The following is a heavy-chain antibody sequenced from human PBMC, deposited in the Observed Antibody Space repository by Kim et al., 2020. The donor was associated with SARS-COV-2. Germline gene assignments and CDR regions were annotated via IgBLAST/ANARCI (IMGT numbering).Heavy chain of an antibody. Sequence: RFTISRDNSKNTLYLQMNSLRAEDTAVYYCARDPGAYYYGAGTLNYGMDVWGQGTTVTVSS. V-gene: IGHV3-30*01. J-gene: IGHJ6*02. D-gene: IGHD3-10*01. CDR3: ARDPGAYYYGAGTLNYGMDV.